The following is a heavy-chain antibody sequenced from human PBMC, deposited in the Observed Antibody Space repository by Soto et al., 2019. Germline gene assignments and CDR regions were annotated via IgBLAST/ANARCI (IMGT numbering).Heavy chain of an antibody. D-gene: IGHD3-22*01. Sequence: QVQLVQSGAEVKKPGASVKVSCKASGYTFTSYGISWVRQAPGQGLEWMGWISAYNGNTNYAQKLQGRVTMTTDTSTSTAYMEVRSLRSDDTAVYYCARGGIVVVTDGEVDDNWFDPWGQGTLVTVSS. J-gene: IGHJ5*02. V-gene: IGHV1-18*01. CDR2: ISAYNGNT. CDR1: GYTFTSYG. CDR3: ARGGIVVVTDGEVDDNWFDP.